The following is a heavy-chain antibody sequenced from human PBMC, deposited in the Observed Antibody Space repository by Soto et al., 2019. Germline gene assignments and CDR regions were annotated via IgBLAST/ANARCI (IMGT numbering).Heavy chain of an antibody. Sequence: GGSLRLSCAASGFTVSDNYMSWVRQAPGKGLEWVSVIYSGGTTYYADSVKGRFTISRDNAKNSLYLQMNSLRAEDTAVYYCAGKYSSSWYSGNWFDPWGQGTLVTVSS. CDR2: IYSGGTT. CDR3: AGKYSSSWYSGNWFDP. V-gene: IGHV3-53*01. J-gene: IGHJ5*02. D-gene: IGHD6-13*01. CDR1: GFTVSDNY.